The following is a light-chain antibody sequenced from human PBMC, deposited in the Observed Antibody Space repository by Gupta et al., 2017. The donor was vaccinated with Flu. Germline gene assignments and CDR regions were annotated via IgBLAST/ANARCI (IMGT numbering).Light chain of an antibody. CDR1: SSKIGAGFD. J-gene: IGLJ2*01. CDR2: GNA. CDR3: QYYDNSRSGVV. Sequence: QSVLTQPPSVSGAPGQRVTISCTVSSSKIGAGFDVPWYQHLPGTAPILLIYGNANRPSGVPDRFASYKAGTSALPNLIGLQAEDEAYYYEQYYDNSRSGVVFGGGTKLTVL. V-gene: IGLV1-40*01.